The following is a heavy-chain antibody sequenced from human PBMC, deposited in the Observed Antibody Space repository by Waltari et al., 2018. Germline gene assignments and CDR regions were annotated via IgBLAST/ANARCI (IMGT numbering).Heavy chain of an antibody. V-gene: IGHV1-69-2*01. CDR3: ATLQYQLLSNGNNWFDP. CDR2: VDPEDGET. Sequence: EVQLVQSGAEVKKPGATVKISCKASGYTFTDYYMHWVQPAPGKGLEWMGRVDPEDGETIYAEKFQGRVTITADTSTDTAYMELSSLRSEDTAVYYCATLQYQLLSNGNNWFDPWGQGTLVTVSS. D-gene: IGHD2-2*01. CDR1: GYTFTDYY. J-gene: IGHJ5*02.